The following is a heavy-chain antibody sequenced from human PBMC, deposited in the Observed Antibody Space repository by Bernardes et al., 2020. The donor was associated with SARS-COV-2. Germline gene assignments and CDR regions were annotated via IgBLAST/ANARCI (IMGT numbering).Heavy chain of an antibody. D-gene: IGHD2-15*01. Sequence: GESLCLTCAASGFTLRSYYMTWVRPAPGKVLVWVSRITHVGSTTYYASSVKRRFTISSDNAKNTFYMQMSSLRAEDTGVYYCARDGRKVLPDYYDMDVWGLGSTVTVSS. CDR2: ITHVGSTT. CDR3: ARDGRKVLPDYYDMDV. V-gene: IGHV3-74*01. CDR1: GFTLRSYY. J-gene: IGHJ6*01.